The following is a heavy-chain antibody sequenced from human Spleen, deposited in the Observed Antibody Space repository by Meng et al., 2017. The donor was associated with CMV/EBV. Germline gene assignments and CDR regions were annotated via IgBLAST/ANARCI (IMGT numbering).Heavy chain of an antibody. J-gene: IGHJ4*02. D-gene: IGHD3-10*01. Sequence: CTVSGASISSGDYYWSWIRQTPGKGLEWIGNIYYTGNTYYRPSLKSRVTISVDTSKNQFSLNLRFVTAADTAVYYCARTPYGFGSDYWGQGTLVTVSS. CDR1: GASISSGDYY. CDR3: ARTPYGFGSDY. V-gene: IGHV4-30-4*08. CDR2: IYYTGNT.